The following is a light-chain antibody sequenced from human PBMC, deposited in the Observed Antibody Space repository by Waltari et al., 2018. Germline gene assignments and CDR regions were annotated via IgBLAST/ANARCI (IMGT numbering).Light chain of an antibody. J-gene: IGLJ2*01. CDR3: SSYTSSITVI. CDR2: DVT. CDR1: STDIGGDNF. V-gene: IGLV2-14*03. Sequence: QSALTQPASVSGSPGQSITFPCAGTSTDIGGDNFVSWYQHHPGKTPKLIIYDVTNRPSGVSNRFSGSKTVNTAYLTISGLRAEDEADYYCSSYTSSITVIFGGGTKVTVL.